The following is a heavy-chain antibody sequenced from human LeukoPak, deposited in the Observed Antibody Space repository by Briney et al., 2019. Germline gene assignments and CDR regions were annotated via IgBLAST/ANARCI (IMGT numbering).Heavy chain of an antibody. D-gene: IGHD6-19*01. V-gene: IGHV4-39*07. CDR3: ASSRYSSGWYYFEY. CDR2: LSYSGNT. CDR1: GDSINGAGYY. Sequence: SETLSLTCIVSGDSINGAGYYWGWIRQPPGKGLEWIGSLSYSGNTYYNPSLKSRVSISVDTSKNQFSVKLSSVTAADTAVYYCASSRYSSGWYYFEYWGQGPLVTVSS. J-gene: IGHJ4*02.